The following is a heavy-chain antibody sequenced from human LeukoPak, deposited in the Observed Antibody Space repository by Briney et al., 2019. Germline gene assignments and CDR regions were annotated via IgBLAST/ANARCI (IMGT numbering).Heavy chain of an antibody. CDR1: GFTFSSYA. J-gene: IGHJ4*02. V-gene: IGHV3-23*01. D-gene: IGHD3-22*01. CDR2: ISGSGGST. Sequence: PGGSLRLSCAASGFTFSSYAMSWVRQAPGKGLEWVSAISGSGGSTYYADSVKGRFTISRDNSKNTLYLQMNSLRAEDTAVYYCAKSPPRWGSGYRYYFDYWGKEPLVTVSS. CDR3: AKSPPRWGSGYRYYFDY.